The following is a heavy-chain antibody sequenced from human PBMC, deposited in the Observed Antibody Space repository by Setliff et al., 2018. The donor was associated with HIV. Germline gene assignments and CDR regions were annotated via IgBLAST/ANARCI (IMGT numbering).Heavy chain of an antibody. V-gene: IGHV3-23*01. D-gene: IGHD6-13*01. CDR2: ISNTGSRT. Sequence: AGGSLRLSCVASGLTLSSYAMNWVRQAPGKGLEWLSGISNTGSRTYYGDSVKGRFTISRDKSRNIVFLQMKSLRVEDTALYYCAKAASNLAAAGGPLDMWGPGTVVTVSS. J-gene: IGHJ3*02. CDR1: GLTLSSYA. CDR3: AKAASNLAAAGGPLDM.